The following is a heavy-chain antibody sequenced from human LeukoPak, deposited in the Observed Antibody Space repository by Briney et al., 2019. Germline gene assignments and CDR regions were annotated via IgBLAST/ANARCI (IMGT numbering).Heavy chain of an antibody. V-gene: IGHV3-15*01. J-gene: IGHJ5*02. Sequence: PGGSLRLSCAASGFTFSNAWMSWVRQAPGKGLEWVGRIKSKTDGGTTDYAAPVKGRFTISRDDSKNTLYLQMNSLKTEDTAVYYCTTDPTERITMVRGVIRFDPWGQGTLVTVSS. CDR3: TTDPTERITMVRGVIRFDP. D-gene: IGHD3-10*01. CDR1: GFTFSNAW. CDR2: IKSKTDGGTT.